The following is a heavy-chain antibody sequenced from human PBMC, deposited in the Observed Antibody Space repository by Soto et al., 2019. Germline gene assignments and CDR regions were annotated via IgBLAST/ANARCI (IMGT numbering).Heavy chain of an antibody. V-gene: IGHV3-73*01. CDR3: TKPTSAEDF. CDR1: GFTFGAST. CDR2: IRSKADNYAT. Sequence: PGGSLRLSCAASGFTFGASTMHWVGQASGKGLEWVGRIRSKADNYATVYAASVKGRFTISRDDSKNMAYLQMNSLKTEDTAVYYCTKPTSAEDFWGQGATVTVSS. J-gene: IGHJ6*02.